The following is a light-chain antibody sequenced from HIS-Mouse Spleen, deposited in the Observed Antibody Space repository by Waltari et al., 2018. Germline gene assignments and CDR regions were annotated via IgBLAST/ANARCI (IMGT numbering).Light chain of an antibody. CDR1: SSDVGGYNY. Sequence: QSALTQPASVSGSPGQSITISCTGTSSDVGGYNYVSWYQQHPGKAPKLMIYDVSNRPSGVSNRFSGSKSGNTASLTISGFQAEDEADYYCSSYTSSSTRVFGGGTKLTVL. CDR3: SSYTSSSTRV. V-gene: IGLV2-14*03. CDR2: DVS. J-gene: IGLJ3*02.